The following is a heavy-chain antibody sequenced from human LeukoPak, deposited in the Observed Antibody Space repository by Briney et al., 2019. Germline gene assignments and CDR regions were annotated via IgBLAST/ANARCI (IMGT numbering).Heavy chain of an antibody. CDR1: GFTFSSYV. CDR2: ISYDGSNE. D-gene: IGHD4-17*01. V-gene: IGHV3-30*04. J-gene: IGHJ4*02. CDR3: AKVGLDYGDYFHFDY. Sequence: PGGSLRLSCAASGFTFSSYVMHWVRQAPGKGLEWVAIISYDGSNEYYADSVKGRFTISRDNSKNTLYLQMNSLRAADTAVYYCAKVGLDYGDYFHFDYWGQGTLVTVSS.